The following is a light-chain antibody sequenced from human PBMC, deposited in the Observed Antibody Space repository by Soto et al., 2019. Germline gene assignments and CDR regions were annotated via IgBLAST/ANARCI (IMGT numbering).Light chain of an antibody. CDR3: QQRSNWPLIT. CDR1: QSVGNN. CDR2: GAY. V-gene: IGKV3-15*01. Sequence: EVVMTHSPATLSVSPGERATLSCRASQSVGNNLAWYQQKPGRAPRLLIYGAYTRATGIPARFSGSGSGTDFTLTISSLQSEDFAVYYCQQRSNWPLITFGQGTRLEI. J-gene: IGKJ5*01.